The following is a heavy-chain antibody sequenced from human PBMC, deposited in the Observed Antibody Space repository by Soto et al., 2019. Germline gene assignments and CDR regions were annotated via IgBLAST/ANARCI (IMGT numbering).Heavy chain of an antibody. Sequence: SETLSLTCAVYGGSFSGYYWSWIRQPPGKGLEWIGEINHSGSTNYNPSLKSRVTISVDTSKNQFSLKLSSVTAADTAVYYCARCDEWNYGYAFDIWGQGTMVTVSS. J-gene: IGHJ3*02. CDR2: INHSGST. CDR3: ARCDEWNYGYAFDI. D-gene: IGHD1-7*01. V-gene: IGHV4-34*01. CDR1: GGSFSGYY.